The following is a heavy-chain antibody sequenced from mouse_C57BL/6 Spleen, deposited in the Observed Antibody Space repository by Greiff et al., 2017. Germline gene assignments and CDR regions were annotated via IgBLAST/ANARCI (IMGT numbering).Heavy chain of an antibody. D-gene: IGHD1-1*01. CDR1: GYSFTSYY. CDR2: INPSTGGT. V-gene: IGHV1-42*01. J-gene: IGHJ4*01. Sequence: EVQLQQSGPELVKPGASVKISCKASGYSFTSYYMNWVKQSPEKSLEWIGEINPSTGGTTYNQKFKAKATLTVDKSSSTAYMQLKSLTSEDSAVYYCARTTVVAYYAMDYWGQGTSVTVSS. CDR3: ARTTVVAYYAMDY.